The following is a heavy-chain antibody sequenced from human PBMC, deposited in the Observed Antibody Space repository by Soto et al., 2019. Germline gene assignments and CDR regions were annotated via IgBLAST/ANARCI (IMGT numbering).Heavy chain of an antibody. V-gene: IGHV4-59*01. CDR1: DGSISSYS. Sequence: SETLTLTCTASDGSISSYSSSWIRQPPGKGLERIGYIYYSGSTNYNPSLKSRVTISVDTSKNLFSLKLSSVTAADTAVYYCARVVTGTTRVFYYYYMDVWGKGTTVT. CDR3: ARVVTGTTRVFYYYYMDV. J-gene: IGHJ6*03. D-gene: IGHD1-7*01. CDR2: IYYSGST.